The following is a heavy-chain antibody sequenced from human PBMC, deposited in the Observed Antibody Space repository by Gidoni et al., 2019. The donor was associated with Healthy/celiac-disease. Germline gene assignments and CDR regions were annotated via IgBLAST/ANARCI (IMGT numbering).Heavy chain of an antibody. D-gene: IGHD1-1*01. CDR1: GGAISSRSYS. CDR2: IYYIGIT. J-gene: IGHJ4*02. Sequence: QLQLQESGPGLVNTAANLSLNRPISGGAISSRSYSWGWIRQPPGKGLEWIVGIYYIGITYYNPSLKSRVTISVDTSKIQSSLKLSSVTAADTAVYYCARLYIWDGPDYWGQGTLVTVSS. V-gene: IGHV4-39*01. CDR3: ARLYIWDGPDY.